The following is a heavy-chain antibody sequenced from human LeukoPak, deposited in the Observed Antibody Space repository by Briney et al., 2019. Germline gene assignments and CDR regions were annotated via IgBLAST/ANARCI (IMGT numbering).Heavy chain of an antibody. CDR3: VRAHLRAAASTRPFDY. J-gene: IGHJ4*02. V-gene: IGHV1-69*13. D-gene: IGHD6-13*01. CDR1: GGTFISYA. Sequence: SVKVSCKASGGTFISYAISWVRQAPGQGLEWMGGIIPIFGTANYAQKFQGRDTITADESTSTAYMELSSLRSEDTAVYYCVRAHLRAAASTRPFDYWGQGTLVTVSS. CDR2: IIPIFGTA.